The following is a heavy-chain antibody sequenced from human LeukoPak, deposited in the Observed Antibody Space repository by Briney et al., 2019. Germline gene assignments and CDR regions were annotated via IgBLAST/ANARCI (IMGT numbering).Heavy chain of an antibody. CDR2: IYNSRNT. CDR1: GGSISSSGYY. D-gene: IGHD3-10*01. CDR3: ARGFGELSRGHFYHYGMDV. V-gene: IGHV4-31*03. J-gene: IGHJ6*02. Sequence: SQTLSLTCTVSGGSISSSGYYWRWHPQHQGMDLKWIRYIYNSRNTYDNPSLKSRVTIAVTTSKYQFSLNLESVTAADAAVYYCARGFGELSRGHFYHYGMDVWGQGTTVTVS.